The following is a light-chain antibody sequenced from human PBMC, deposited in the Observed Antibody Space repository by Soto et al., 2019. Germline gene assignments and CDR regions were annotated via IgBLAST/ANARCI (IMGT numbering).Light chain of an antibody. CDR1: QTVGNNY. CDR3: QQFSSYPLT. J-gene: IGKJ4*01. Sequence: EFVLTQSPGTLSLSPGERATLSCRASQTVGNNYLAWYQQKPGQAPGLLIYDASSRATGIPDRFSGGGSGTDFTLTISRLEPEDFAVYYCQQFSSYPLTFGGGTKVDIK. V-gene: IGKV3-20*01. CDR2: DAS.